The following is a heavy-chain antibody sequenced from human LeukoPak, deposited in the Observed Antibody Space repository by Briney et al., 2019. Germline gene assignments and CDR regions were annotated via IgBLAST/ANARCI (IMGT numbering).Heavy chain of an antibody. J-gene: IGHJ4*02. D-gene: IGHD5-24*01. CDR1: GYTFTNYY. CDR2: IIPILGIA. Sequence: GASVKVSCKASGYTFTNYYMHWVRQAPGQGLEWMGRIIPILGIANYAQKFQGRVTITADKSTSTAYMELSSLRSEDTAVYYCAREGSRDGYNYAVPSPYWGQGTLVTVSS. V-gene: IGHV1-69*04. CDR3: AREGSRDGYNYAVPSPY.